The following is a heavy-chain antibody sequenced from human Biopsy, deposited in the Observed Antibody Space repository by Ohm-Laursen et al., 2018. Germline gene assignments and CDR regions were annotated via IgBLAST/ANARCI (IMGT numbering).Heavy chain of an antibody. CDR2: ISNSGNT. CDR1: GDSINSSY. Sequence: SQTLSLTCPVSGDSINSSYWSWIRQPPGKGLEWIGFISNSGNTNYNPSLKSRVTISVDMSKNQISLKLGSVTVADTAVFYCARRWSGGRSFDYWGQGSLVTVSS. D-gene: IGHD3-3*01. CDR3: ARRWSGGRSFDY. V-gene: IGHV4-59*08. J-gene: IGHJ4*02.